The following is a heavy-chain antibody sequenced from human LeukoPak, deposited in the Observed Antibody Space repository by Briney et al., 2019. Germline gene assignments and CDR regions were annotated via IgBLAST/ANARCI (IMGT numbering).Heavy chain of an antibody. Sequence: GGSLRLSCAASGFTFSSYWMSWVRPAPGRGVEWVANIKQDGSEKYYVDSVKGRFTISRDNAKNSLYLQMNSLRADDTAVYYCARGPPLFDPWGQGALVTVSS. CDR2: IKQDGSEK. J-gene: IGHJ5*02. V-gene: IGHV3-7*01. CDR3: ARGPPLFDP. CDR1: GFTFSSYW.